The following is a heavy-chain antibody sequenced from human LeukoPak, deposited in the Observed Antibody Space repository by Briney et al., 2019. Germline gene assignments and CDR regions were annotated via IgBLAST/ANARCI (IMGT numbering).Heavy chain of an antibody. D-gene: IGHD3-10*01. V-gene: IGHV3-66*01. J-gene: IGHJ3*02. Sequence: PGGSLRLSCAASGFTVGNNYMAWVRQVPGKGLEWVSFIYSGGSTYYADSVRGRFSISRDSSKNTLYLQMNSLRAEDTAVYYCARDTMVRGVMGAFDIWGQGTMVTVSS. CDR1: GFTVGNNY. CDR2: IYSGGST. CDR3: ARDTMVRGVMGAFDI.